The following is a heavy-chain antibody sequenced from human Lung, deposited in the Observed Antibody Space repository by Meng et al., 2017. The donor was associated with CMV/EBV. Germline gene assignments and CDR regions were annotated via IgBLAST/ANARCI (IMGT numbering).Heavy chain of an antibody. J-gene: IGHJ2*01. CDR3: ARVPWYFDL. CDR1: GFTFSRYW. V-gene: IGHV3-74*01. Sequence: GGSLRLSCAASGFTFSRYWMHWVRQAPGEGLVWVTGISSDGTTTTYADSVRGRFTISRDNAKNTLYLQMNSLRAEDTAVYYCARVPWYFDLWGRGTGVTVSS. CDR2: ISSDGTTT.